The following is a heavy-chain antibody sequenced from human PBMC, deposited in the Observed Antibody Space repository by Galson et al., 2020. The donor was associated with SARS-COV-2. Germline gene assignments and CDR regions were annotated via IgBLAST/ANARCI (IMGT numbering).Heavy chain of an antibody. CDR2: IYSGGST. J-gene: IGHJ4*02. D-gene: IGHD3-22*01. Sequence: TGGSLRLSCAASGFTVSINYMSWVRQASGKGLEWVSVIYSGGSTYYADSVKGRFTISRDNSKNTLYLRMNSLRAEDTAVYYCAREDDSSGPLDDWGQGTRVTVSS. CDR3: AREDDSSGPLDD. V-gene: IGHV3-66*01. CDR1: GFTVSINY.